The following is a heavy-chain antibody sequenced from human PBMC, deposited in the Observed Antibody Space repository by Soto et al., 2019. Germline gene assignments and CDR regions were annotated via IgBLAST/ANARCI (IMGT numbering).Heavy chain of an antibody. CDR3: ARAHDYDFWSGFLFYGMDV. Sequence: GGSLRLSCAASRFTFSNYAMSWVRQAPGKGLEWVSGISSTGGSKYYADSVKGRFTISRDNSKNTLDLQMSSLRAEDTAIYYCARAHDYDFWSGFLFYGMDVWGQGTTVTVSS. V-gene: IGHV3-23*01. J-gene: IGHJ6*02. D-gene: IGHD3-3*01. CDR2: ISSTGGSK. CDR1: RFTFSNYA.